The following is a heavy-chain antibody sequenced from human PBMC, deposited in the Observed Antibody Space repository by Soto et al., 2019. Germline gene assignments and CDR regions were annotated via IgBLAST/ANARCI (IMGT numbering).Heavy chain of an antibody. CDR1: GFTFSSYG. D-gene: IGHD4-17*01. CDR3: ARIFSDYPYYYYYYGMDV. Sequence: GGSLRLSCAASGFTFSSYGMHWVRQAPGKGLEWVAVIWYDGSNKYYADSVKGRFTISRDNSKNTLYLQMNSLRAEDTAVYYCARIFSDYPYYYYYYGMDVWGQGTTVTVSS. CDR2: IWYDGSNK. V-gene: IGHV3-33*01. J-gene: IGHJ6*02.